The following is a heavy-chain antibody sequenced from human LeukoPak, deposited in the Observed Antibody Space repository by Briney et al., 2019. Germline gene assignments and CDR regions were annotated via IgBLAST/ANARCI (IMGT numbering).Heavy chain of an antibody. CDR2: IYHSGST. CDR3: ARTKPLFHYYYMDV. V-gene: IGHV4-34*01. D-gene: IGHD2/OR15-2a*01. Sequence: PSETLSLTCAVYGGSFSGYYWSWIRQPPGKGLEWIGEIYHSGSTNYNPSLKSRVTISVDKSKNQFSLKLSSVTAADTAVYYCARTKPLFHYYYMDVWGKGTTVTVSS. CDR1: GGSFSGYY. J-gene: IGHJ6*03.